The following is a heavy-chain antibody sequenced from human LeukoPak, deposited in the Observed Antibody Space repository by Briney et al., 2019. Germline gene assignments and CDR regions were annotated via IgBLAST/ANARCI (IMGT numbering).Heavy chain of an antibody. Sequence: GGSLRLSCTTSRFTFSDYAMSWVRQAPGKWLEWVSTIEGDGYGAHYADAVKGRFTISRDSSKDTLYLQMNNLKAEDTAVYYCMRGRDTWGQGTMVTVSS. CDR2: IEGDGYGA. CDR3: MRGRDT. V-gene: IGHV3-23*01. J-gene: IGHJ3*02. CDR1: RFTFSDYA.